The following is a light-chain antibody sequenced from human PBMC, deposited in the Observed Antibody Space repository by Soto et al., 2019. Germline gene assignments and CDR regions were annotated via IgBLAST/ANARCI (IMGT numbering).Light chain of an antibody. Sequence: EIVWTQSPGTLSLSPGERATLSCRASQSVSSSYLAWYQQKPGQAPRLLIYGASSRATGIPDRFSGSGSGTDFTLTISRLEPEDFAVYYCQQYGSSPVFGQGTKVEIK. CDR1: QSVSSSY. CDR2: GAS. J-gene: IGKJ1*01. CDR3: QQYGSSPV. V-gene: IGKV3-20*01.